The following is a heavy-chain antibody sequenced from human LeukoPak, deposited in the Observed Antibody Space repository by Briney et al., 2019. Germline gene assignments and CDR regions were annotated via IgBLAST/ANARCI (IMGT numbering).Heavy chain of an antibody. J-gene: IGHJ6*02. CDR2: MNPNSGNT. Sequence: ASVKVSCKASGYTFTSYDINRVRQATGQGLEWMGWMNPNSGNTGYAQKFQGRVTMTRNTSISTAYMELSSLRSEDTAVYYCARSVRIGTYYYYYGMDVWGQGTTVTVSS. V-gene: IGHV1-8*01. D-gene: IGHD3-10*02. CDR3: ARSVRIGTYYYYYGMDV. CDR1: GYTFTSYD.